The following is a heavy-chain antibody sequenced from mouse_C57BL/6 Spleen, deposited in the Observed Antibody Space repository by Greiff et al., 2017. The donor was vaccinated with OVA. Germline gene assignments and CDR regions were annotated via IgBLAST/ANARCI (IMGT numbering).Heavy chain of an antibody. CDR2: IWTGGGT. D-gene: IGHD4-1*01. V-gene: IGHV2-9-1*01. Sequence: VQLQQSGPGLVAPSQSLSITCTVPGISLHSSAISWVRQPPGKGLGWLGVIWTGGGTNYNSALKSRLSISKDNSKSQVFLKMNSLQTDDTARYYCARKFAGTFYAMYYWGQGTSVTVSS. CDR1: GISLHSSA. J-gene: IGHJ4*01. CDR3: ARKFAGTFYAMYY.